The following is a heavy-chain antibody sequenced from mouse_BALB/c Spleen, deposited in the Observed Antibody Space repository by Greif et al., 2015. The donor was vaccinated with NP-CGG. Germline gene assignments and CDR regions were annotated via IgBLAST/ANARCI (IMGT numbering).Heavy chain of an antibody. Sequence: DVKLVESGGGLVQPGGSLKLSCAASGFTFSSYTMSWVRQTPEKRLEWVAYISNGGGSTYYPDTVKGRFTISRDNAKNTLYLQMSSLKSEDTAMYYCARRGSRYAMDYWGQGTSVTVSS. D-gene: IGHD1-1*01. V-gene: IGHV5-12-2*01. J-gene: IGHJ4*01. CDR2: ISNGGGST. CDR1: GFTFSSYT. CDR3: ARRGSRYAMDY.